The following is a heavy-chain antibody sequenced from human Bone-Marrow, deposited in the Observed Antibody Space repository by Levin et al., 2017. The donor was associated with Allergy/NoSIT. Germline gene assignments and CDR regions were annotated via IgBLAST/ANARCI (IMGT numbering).Heavy chain of an antibody. D-gene: IGHD5-18*01. CDR1: GGSISSGDYY. CDR3: ARHRGYSHGPRFDY. CDR2: IYYSGST. J-gene: IGHJ4*02. V-gene: IGHV4-30-4*01. Sequence: PSETLSLTCTVSGGSISSGDYYWNWIRQPPGKGLEWIGYIYYSGSTYYNPSLKSRLTMSIDTSKTQFSLKLTSVTAADTAVYYCARHRGYSHGPRFDYWGQGTLVSVSS.